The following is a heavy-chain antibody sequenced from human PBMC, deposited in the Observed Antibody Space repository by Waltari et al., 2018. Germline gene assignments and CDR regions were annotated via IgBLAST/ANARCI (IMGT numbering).Heavy chain of an antibody. CDR2: IYYSGTT. CDR1: GYSISNGLY. CDR3: ARMDFWSGYDY. Sequence: QVQLHESGPGLVRPSETVSLTCDVSGYSISNGLYWGWIRQPPGKGLEWIANIYYSGTTYYNPSLRSRVTISVDTSKNLFSLKLRSVTAADTAIYYYARMDFWSGYDYWGPGTLLSVSS. V-gene: IGHV4-38-2*01. J-gene: IGHJ4*02. D-gene: IGHD3-3*01.